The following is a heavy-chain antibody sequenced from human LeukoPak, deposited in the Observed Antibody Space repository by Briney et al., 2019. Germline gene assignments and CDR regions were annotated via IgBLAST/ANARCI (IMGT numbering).Heavy chain of an antibody. CDR3: ARDGSLYSYGMAGLGY. CDR1: GFTFSSYW. D-gene: IGHD5-18*01. V-gene: IGHV3-7*01. CDR2: IKQDGSEK. Sequence: GGSLRLSCAASGFTFSSYWMSWVRQAPGKGLEWVANIKQDGSEKYYVDSVKGRFIISRDNAKNSLYLQMNSLRAEDTAVYSCARDGSLYSYGMAGLGYWGQGTLVTVSS. J-gene: IGHJ4*02.